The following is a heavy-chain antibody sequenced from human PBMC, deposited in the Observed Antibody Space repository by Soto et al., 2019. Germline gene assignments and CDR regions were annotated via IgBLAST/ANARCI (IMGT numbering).Heavy chain of an antibody. D-gene: IGHD2-15*01. J-gene: IGHJ3*02. CDR2: TYYRSKWYN. Sequence: PSQTLSLTCAISGESVASNSAAWNWIRQSPSRDLEWLGRTYYRSKWYNDYAVSVKSRITINPDTSKNQFSLQLNSVNPEDTAVYHCARDIALADALDIWGQGTMVTVSS. V-gene: IGHV6-1*01. CDR3: ARDIALADALDI. CDR1: GESVASNSAA.